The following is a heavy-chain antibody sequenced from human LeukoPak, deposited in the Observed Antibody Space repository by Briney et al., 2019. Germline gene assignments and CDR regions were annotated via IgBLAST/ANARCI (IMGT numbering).Heavy chain of an antibody. CDR1: GYTFTGYY. V-gene: IGHV1-18*04. D-gene: IGHD3-16*01. Sequence: ASVKVSCKASGYTFTGYYMHWVRQAPGQGLEWMGRISAYNGNTNYAQKFQGRVTMTTDTSTSTAYMELRSLRSDDTAVYYCARDLRGLLNYYYYYYMGVWDKGTTVIVSS. CDR2: ISAYNGNT. CDR3: ARDLRGLLNYYYYYYMGV. J-gene: IGHJ6*03.